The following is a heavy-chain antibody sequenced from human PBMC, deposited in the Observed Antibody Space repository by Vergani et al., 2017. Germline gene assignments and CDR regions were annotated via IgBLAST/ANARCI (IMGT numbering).Heavy chain of an antibody. V-gene: IGHV3-21*01. J-gene: IGHJ5*02. CDR2: ISSSSSYI. D-gene: IGHD2-2*01. CDR3: ARSPRQYQLPWGWFDT. CDR1: GFTFSSYS. Sequence: EVQLVGSGGGLVKPGGSLRLSCAASGFTFSSYSMIWVRQAPGKGLEWVSSISSSSSYIDYADSVKGRFTISRDNAKNSLYLQMNSLRPEDTAVYYCARSPRQYQLPWGWFDTWGQGTLVTVSS.